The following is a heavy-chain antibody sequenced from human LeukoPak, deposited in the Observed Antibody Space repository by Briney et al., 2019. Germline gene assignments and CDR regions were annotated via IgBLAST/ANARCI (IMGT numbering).Heavy chain of an antibody. J-gene: IGHJ4*02. D-gene: IGHD2-15*01. V-gene: IGHV3-21*01. CDR2: ISSSSSYI. CDR1: GFTFSSYS. CDR3: ARAPIKWGWLRHGPFDY. Sequence: GGSLRLSCAASGFTFSSYSMNWVRQAPGRGLEWVSSISSSSSYIYYADSVKGRFTISRDNAKNSLYLQMNSLRGEDTAVYYCARAPIKWGWLRHGPFDYWGQGTLVTVSS.